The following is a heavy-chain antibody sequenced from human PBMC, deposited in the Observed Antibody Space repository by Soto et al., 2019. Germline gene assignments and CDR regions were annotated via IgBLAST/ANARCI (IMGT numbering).Heavy chain of an antibody. J-gene: IGHJ4*02. CDR2: ITGNGDTT. D-gene: IGHD3-22*01. V-gene: IGHV3-23*01. CDR1: GFTFINTG. CDR3: AKIDRYFDY. Sequence: EVQVLQSGGGLVPPGGSLRLSCAGSGFTFINTGMSWVRQAPGQGLEWVSAITGNGDTTYYADSVKGRFTISRDNSKSTLYLQMNSLRAADTAFYYCAKIDRYFDYWGQGTLVTVSS.